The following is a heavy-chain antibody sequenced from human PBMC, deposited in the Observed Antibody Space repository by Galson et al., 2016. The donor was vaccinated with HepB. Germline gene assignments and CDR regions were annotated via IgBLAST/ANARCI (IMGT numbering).Heavy chain of an antibody. Sequence: SLRLSCAASGFTFSNYGMHWVRQAPGQGLEWVAADYMDGRRKFYADSVQGRFTISRDKSTSMLFLQMSSLRADDTAVYYCARRHEYCPPVGCSVDYWGQGTLVSVSS. J-gene: IGHJ4*02. D-gene: IGHD2/OR15-2a*01. CDR1: GFTFSNYG. CDR2: DYMDGRRK. CDR3: ARRHEYCPPVGCSVDY. V-gene: IGHV3-30*03.